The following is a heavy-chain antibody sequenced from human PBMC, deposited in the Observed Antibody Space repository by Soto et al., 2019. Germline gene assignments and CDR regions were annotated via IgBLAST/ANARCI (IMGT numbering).Heavy chain of an antibody. J-gene: IGHJ5*02. CDR1: GGSISSGGYS. Sequence: QLQLQESGSGLVKPSQTLSLTCAVSGGSISSGGYSWSWIRQPPGKGLDWIGYIYHSGSTYYNPSRRTRVTIAVDRSKNQFSLQLSSVTASAAAVYSCARVPGPWGQGTLVTVSS. CDR2: IYHSGST. V-gene: IGHV4-30-2*01. CDR3: ARVPGP.